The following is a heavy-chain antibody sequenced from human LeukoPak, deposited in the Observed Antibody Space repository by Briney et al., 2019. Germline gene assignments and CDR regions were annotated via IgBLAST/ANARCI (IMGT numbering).Heavy chain of an antibody. Sequence: SGGSLRLSCAASGVTFSSYAMNRVRQAPGKGLEWVSSISGSGGSTYYADSVKGRFIIFRDNSKNTLYLQMNSLGPEDTALYHCAKSMVSYFSGMYVWGKGTPVTVSS. V-gene: IGHV3-23*01. D-gene: IGHD3-10*01. CDR3: AKSMVSYFSGMYV. CDR2: ISGSGGST. J-gene: IGHJ6*04. CDR1: GVTFSSYA.